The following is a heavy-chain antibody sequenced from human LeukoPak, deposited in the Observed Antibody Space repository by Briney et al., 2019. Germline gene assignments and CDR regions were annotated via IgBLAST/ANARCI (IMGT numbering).Heavy chain of an antibody. D-gene: IGHD3-3*01. Sequence: GRSLRLSCGASGFRFSSYAMSWVSQAPGKGLEWVSSISGSGGSTYYTDSVKGRFAISRDNSKSTLYLQMNSLGTDDTALYYCVKGGQNYDFWRFDYWGQGTLVTASS. CDR3: VKGGQNYDFWRFDY. CDR1: GFRFSSYA. J-gene: IGHJ4*02. V-gene: IGHV3-23*01. CDR2: ISGSGGST.